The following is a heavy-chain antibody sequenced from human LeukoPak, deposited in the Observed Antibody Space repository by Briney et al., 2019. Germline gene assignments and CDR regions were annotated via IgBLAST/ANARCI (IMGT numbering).Heavy chain of an antibody. D-gene: IGHD2-2*01. J-gene: IGHJ5*02. CDR1: GGTFSSYA. Sequence: ASVKVSCKASGGTFSSYAISWVRQAPGQGLEWMGGIIPIFGTANYAQKFQGRVTITADESTSTAYMELSSLRSEDTAVYYCAREGDCSSTSCPPYNWFDPWGQGTLVTVSS. CDR3: AREGDCSSTSCPPYNWFDP. V-gene: IGHV1-69*01. CDR2: IIPIFGTA.